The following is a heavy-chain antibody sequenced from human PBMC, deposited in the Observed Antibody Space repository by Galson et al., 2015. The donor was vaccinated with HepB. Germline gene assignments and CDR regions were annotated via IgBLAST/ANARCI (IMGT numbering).Heavy chain of an antibody. V-gene: IGHV3-48*01. J-gene: IGHJ6*03. CDR3: ARDPRSYYDFWSGLGDYMDV. CDR1: GFTFSSYS. CDR2: ISSSSSTI. D-gene: IGHD3-3*01. Sequence: SLRLSCAASGFTFSSYSMNWVRQAPGKGLEWVSYISSSSSTIYYADSVKGRFTISRDNAKNSLYLQMNSLRAEDTAVYYCARDPRSYYDFWSGLGDYMDVWGKGTTVTVSS.